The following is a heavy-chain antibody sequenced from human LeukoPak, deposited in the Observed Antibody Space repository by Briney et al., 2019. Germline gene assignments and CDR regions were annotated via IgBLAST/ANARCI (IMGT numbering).Heavy chain of an antibody. Sequence: GGSLRLSCAASGFTFSSYAMSWVRQAPGKGLEWVSSTSGSGGSTYYADSVKGRFTISRDTSKNTLYLQMNSLRAEDTAVYYCAKETAYCGGDCYTFFDYWGQGTLVTVSS. V-gene: IGHV3-23*01. CDR3: AKETAYCGGDCYTFFDY. D-gene: IGHD2-21*02. J-gene: IGHJ4*02. CDR2: TSGSGGST. CDR1: GFTFSSYA.